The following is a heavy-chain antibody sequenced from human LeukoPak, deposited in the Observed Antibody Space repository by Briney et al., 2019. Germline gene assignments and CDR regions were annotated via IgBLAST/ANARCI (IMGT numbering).Heavy chain of an antibody. V-gene: IGHV4-4*07. D-gene: IGHD1-26*01. Sequence: SDTLSLTCTVSGGSISSYYWSWIRPPAGKGLEWLGRIYTSGSTNYNPSLKSRVTMSVDMSTNQFSLKLSSVTAADTAVYYCARGAGYSREVNYYYYMDVWGKGTAVTVSS. CDR2: IYTSGST. J-gene: IGHJ6*03. CDR3: ARGAGYSREVNYYYYMDV. CDR1: GGSISSYY.